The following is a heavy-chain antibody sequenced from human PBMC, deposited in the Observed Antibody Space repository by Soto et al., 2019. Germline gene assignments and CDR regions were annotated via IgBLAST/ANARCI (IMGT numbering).Heavy chain of an antibody. CDR3: ARVDGDYYYGMDV. J-gene: IGHJ6*02. Sequence: KTSVHNFTTYDIYWVRQAPGQGLELMGIINPSGGSTTYAQKFQGRVTMTRDTSTSTVYMELSNLRSEDTAVYYCARVDGDYYYGMDVWGQ. CDR2: INPSGGST. D-gene: IGHD4-17*01. V-gene: IGHV1-46*01. CDR1: VHNFTTYD.